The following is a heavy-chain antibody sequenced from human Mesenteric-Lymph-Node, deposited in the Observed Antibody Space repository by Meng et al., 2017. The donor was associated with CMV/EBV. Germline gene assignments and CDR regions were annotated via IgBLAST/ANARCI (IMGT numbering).Heavy chain of an antibody. CDR2: ISYDGSTK. Sequence: GGSLRHSCAASEFMFSNYAMFWVRQAPGKGLEWVAVISYDGSTKYYADSVKGRFTISRDNSKNTVFLEMNSLRAEDTAVYYCVRGGAFTIMYYFDYWGQGTLVTVSS. J-gene: IGHJ4*02. D-gene: IGHD5-24*01. CDR1: EFMFSNYA. CDR3: VRGGAFTIMYYFDY. V-gene: IGHV3-30*04.